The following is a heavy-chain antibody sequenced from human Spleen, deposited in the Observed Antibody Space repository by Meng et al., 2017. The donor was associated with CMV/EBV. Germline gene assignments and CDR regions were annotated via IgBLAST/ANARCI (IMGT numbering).Heavy chain of an antibody. V-gene: IGHV4-61*02. CDR3: ARDRWFGESLFDY. CDR2: IYTSGST. CDR1: GGSISSSSYY. J-gene: IGHJ4*02. Sequence: QLQLQESGPGLVKPSETLSLTCTVSGGSISSSSYYWSWIRQPAGKGLEWIGRIYTSGSTNYNPSLKSRVTMSVDTSKNQFSLKLSSVTAADTAVYYCARDRWFGESLFDYWGQGTLVTVSS. D-gene: IGHD3-10*01.